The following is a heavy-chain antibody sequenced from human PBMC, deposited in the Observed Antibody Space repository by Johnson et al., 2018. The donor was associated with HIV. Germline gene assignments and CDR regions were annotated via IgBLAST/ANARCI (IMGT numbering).Heavy chain of an antibody. J-gene: IGHJ3*02. D-gene: IGHD6-13*01. V-gene: IGHV3-30*18. Sequence: QVQLVESGGGVVQPGRSLRLSCAASGFTFSSYGMHWVRQAPGKGLEWVAVISYDGSNKYYADSVKGRFPISRDNSKNTLYLQMNSLRAEDTAVYYCAKSIAAAGTNAFDIWGRGTLVTVSS. CDR3: AKSIAAAGTNAFDI. CDR1: GFTFSSYG. CDR2: ISYDGSNK.